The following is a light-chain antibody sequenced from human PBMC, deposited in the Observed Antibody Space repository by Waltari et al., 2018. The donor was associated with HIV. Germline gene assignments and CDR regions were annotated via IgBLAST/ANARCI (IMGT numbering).Light chain of an antibody. J-gene: IGLJ2*01. V-gene: IGLV1-44*01. CDR2: TND. CDR3: ASWDGGLNVV. CDR1: TSNVGSNT. Sequence: QSVLTQPPSVSGTPGQRVTISCSGSTSNVGSNTVKWYQQLPGTAPKIIIETNDRRSSGVPDRFSGAKTRTAAALGISGRQAEDEADYYCASWDGGLNVVFGGGTKLTVL.